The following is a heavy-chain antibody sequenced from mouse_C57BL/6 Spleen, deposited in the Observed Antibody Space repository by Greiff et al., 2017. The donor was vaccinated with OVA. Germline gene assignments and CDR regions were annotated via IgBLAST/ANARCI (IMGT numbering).Heavy chain of an antibody. CDR2: IDPEDGET. D-gene: IGHD1-1*01. CDR3: ARDYGSSYSYWYFDV. V-gene: IGHV14-2*01. Sequence: EVKLQQSGAELVKPGASVKLSCTASGFNIKDYYMHWVKQRTEQGLEWIGRIDPEDGETKYAPKFQGKATITADTSSNTAYLQLSSLTSEDTAVYYCARDYGSSYSYWYFDVWGTGTTVTVSS. CDR1: GFNIKDYY. J-gene: IGHJ1*03.